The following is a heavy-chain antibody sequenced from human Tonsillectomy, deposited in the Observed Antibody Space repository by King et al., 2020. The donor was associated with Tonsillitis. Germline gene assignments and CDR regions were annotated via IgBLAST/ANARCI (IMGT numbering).Heavy chain of an antibody. Sequence: VQLVESGAEVKKPGSSVKVSCKASGGTFSSYAISWVRQAPGQGLEWMGGIIPIFGTANYAQKFQGRVTITADESSSTAYMELSSLRSEDTAVYYCARVYSGYDGLASYYYGMDVWGQGTTVTVSS. V-gene: IGHV1-69*01. CDR1: GGTFSSYA. J-gene: IGHJ6*02. D-gene: IGHD5-12*01. CDR3: ARVYSGYDGLASYYYGMDV. CDR2: IIPIFGTA.